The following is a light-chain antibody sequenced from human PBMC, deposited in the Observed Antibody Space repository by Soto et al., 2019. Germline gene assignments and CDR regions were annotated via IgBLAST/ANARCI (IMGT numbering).Light chain of an antibody. CDR1: QSVSSN. Sequence: EIVMTQSPATLSVSRGERATLSCRASQSVSSNLAWYQQKPGQAPRLLIYGASTRATGIPARFSGSGSGTEFTPTISSLQSEDFAVYYCQQYNNWPPRTFGQGTKVEIK. J-gene: IGKJ1*01. CDR3: QQYNNWPPRT. CDR2: GAS. V-gene: IGKV3-15*01.